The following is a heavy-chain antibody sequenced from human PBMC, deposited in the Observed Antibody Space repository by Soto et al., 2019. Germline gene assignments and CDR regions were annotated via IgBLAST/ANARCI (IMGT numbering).Heavy chain of an antibody. J-gene: IGHJ4*02. V-gene: IGHV4-34*01. CDR2: INHSGST. CDR3: ARAPSRYYDILTGYYSDY. Sequence: QVQLQQWGAGLLKPSETLSLTCAVYGGSFSGYYWSWIRQPPGKGLEWIGEINHSGSTNYNPSLKSRVTISVDTSKNQFSLKLSSVTAADTAVYCCARAPSRYYDILTGYYSDYWGQGTLVTVSS. CDR1: GGSFSGYY. D-gene: IGHD3-9*01.